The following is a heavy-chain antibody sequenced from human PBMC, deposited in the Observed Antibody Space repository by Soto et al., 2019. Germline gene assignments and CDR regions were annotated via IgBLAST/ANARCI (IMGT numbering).Heavy chain of an antibody. CDR1: GGSISSYY. Sequence: SETLSLTCTVSGGSISSYYWSWIRQPAGKGLEWIGRIYTSGSTNYNPSLKSRVTMSVDTSKNQFSLKLSSVTAADTAVYYCARALVFEYSSGWTRWFDPWCQGTLVTVSS. V-gene: IGHV4-4*07. CDR2: IYTSGST. D-gene: IGHD6-19*01. J-gene: IGHJ5*02. CDR3: ARALVFEYSSGWTRWFDP.